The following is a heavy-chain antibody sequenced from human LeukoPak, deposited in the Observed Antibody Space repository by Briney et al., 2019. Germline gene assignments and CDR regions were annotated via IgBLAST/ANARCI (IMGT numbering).Heavy chain of an antibody. CDR1: GYSFTSYW. J-gene: IGHJ5*02. Sequence: GESLKISCKGSGYSFTSYWIGWVRQMPGKGLEWMGIIYPGDSDTRYSPSFQGQVTISADKSISTAYLQWSSLKASDTAMYYCARIRPEYSSSRGWFDPWGQGTLVTVSS. D-gene: IGHD6-6*01. V-gene: IGHV5-51*01. CDR2: IYPGDSDT. CDR3: ARIRPEYSSSRGWFDP.